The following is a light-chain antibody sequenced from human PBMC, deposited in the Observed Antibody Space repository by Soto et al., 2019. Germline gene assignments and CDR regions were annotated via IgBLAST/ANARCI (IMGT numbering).Light chain of an antibody. Sequence: EIVLTQSPGTLSLSPGERYTLSCRASQSVSSSYLAWYQQKPGQAPRLLIYGVYNRATGIPDRFSGSGSATDFTLTISRLEPEDFAVYYCQQYGRSPTFGQGTRLEIK. CDR2: GVY. CDR3: QQYGRSPT. CDR1: QSVSSSY. V-gene: IGKV3-20*01. J-gene: IGKJ5*01.